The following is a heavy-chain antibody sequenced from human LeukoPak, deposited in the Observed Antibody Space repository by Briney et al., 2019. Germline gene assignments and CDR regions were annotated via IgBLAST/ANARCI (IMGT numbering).Heavy chain of an antibody. Sequence: GGSLRLSCAASGFTFSSYAMSWVRQAPGKGLEWGSAISGSGGSTYYADSVKGRFTISRDNSKNTLYLQMNSLRGEDTAVYYCARAQRALDVWGQGTTVTVSS. CDR3: ARAQRALDV. CDR1: GFTFSSYA. V-gene: IGHV3-23*01. J-gene: IGHJ6*02. CDR2: ISGSGGST.